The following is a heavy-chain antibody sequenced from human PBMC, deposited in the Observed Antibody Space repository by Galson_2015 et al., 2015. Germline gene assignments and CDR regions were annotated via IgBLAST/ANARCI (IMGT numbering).Heavy chain of an antibody. CDR3: ARDNPSPYSSSYHYYYYMDV. CDR2: ISYDGSNK. V-gene: IGHV3-30-3*01. CDR1: GFTFSSYA. D-gene: IGHD6-6*01. J-gene: IGHJ6*03. Sequence: SLRLSCAASGFTFSSYAMHWVRQAPGKGLEWVAVISYDGSNKYYADSVKGRFTISRDNSKNTLYLQMNSLRAEDTAVYYCARDNPSPYSSSYHYYYYMDVWGKGTTVTVSS.